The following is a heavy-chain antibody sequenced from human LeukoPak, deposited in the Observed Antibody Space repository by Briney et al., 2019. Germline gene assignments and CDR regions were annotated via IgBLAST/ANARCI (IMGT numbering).Heavy chain of an antibody. CDR2: IYHSGNT. CDR3: ARTGSIAAAGNYFDY. J-gene: IGHJ4*02. Sequence: SETLSLTCTVSGYSISSGYYWGWIRQPPGKGLEWIRSIYHSGNTFYNPSLKSRVTISVDTSKNQFSLKVSSVTAADTAVYYCARTGSIAAAGNYFDYWGQGTLVTDSS. CDR1: GYSISSGYY. V-gene: IGHV4-38-2*02. D-gene: IGHD6-13*01.